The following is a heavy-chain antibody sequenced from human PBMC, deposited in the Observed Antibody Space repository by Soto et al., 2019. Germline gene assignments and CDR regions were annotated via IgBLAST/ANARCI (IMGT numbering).Heavy chain of an antibody. V-gene: IGHV3-21*01. CDR1: GFTFSSYS. CDR3: ARSYYYDSSGYYYFDY. Sequence: GGSLRLSCAASGFTFSSYSMNWVRQAPGKGLEWVSSISSSSSYIYYADSVKGRFTISRDNAKNSLYLQMNSPRAEDTAVYYCARSYYYDSSGYYYFDYWGQGTLVTVSS. CDR2: ISSSSSYI. D-gene: IGHD3-22*01. J-gene: IGHJ4*02.